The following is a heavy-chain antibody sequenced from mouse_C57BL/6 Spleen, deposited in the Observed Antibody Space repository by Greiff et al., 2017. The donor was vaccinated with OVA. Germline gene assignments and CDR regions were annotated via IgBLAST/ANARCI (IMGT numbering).Heavy chain of an antibody. CDR3: ARTEDSSSLPYAMDY. Sequence: EVNLVESGGGLVKPGGSLKLSCAASGFTFSDYGMHWVRQAPEEGLEWVAYISSGSSTIYYADTVKGRFTISRDNAKNTLFLQMTRLRSEDTAMYYGARTEDSSSLPYAMDYWGQGTSVTVSS. CDR1: GFTFSDYG. D-gene: IGHD3-2*02. V-gene: IGHV5-17*01. CDR2: ISSGSSTI. J-gene: IGHJ4*01.